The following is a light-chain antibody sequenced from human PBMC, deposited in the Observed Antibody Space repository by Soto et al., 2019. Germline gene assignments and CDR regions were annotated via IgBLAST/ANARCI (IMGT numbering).Light chain of an antibody. Sequence: EIVLTQSPGTLSLSPGERATLSCRASQSVSSSYLAWYQQKPGQAPRLLIYGASSRATGIPDRFSGSGSGTDFTLTISRLESEDFAVYYCQQYRRTLGQGTKVDIK. V-gene: IGKV3-20*01. CDR2: GAS. J-gene: IGKJ1*01. CDR3: QQYRRT. CDR1: QSVSSSY.